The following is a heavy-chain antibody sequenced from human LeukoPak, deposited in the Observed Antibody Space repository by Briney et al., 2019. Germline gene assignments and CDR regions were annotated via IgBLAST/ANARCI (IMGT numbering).Heavy chain of an antibody. CDR3: ARYPVLLWFGAFDY. V-gene: IGHV3-21*01. CDR2: ISSSSSYI. J-gene: IGHJ4*02. CDR1: GFTFSSYS. D-gene: IGHD3-10*01. Sequence: GGSRRLSCAASGFTFSSYSMNWVRQAPGKGLGWDSSISSSSSYIYYADSVKGRFTIARDNAKNSLYLQMNSLRAEDTAVYFCARYPVLLWFGAFDYRGQGTLVTVSS.